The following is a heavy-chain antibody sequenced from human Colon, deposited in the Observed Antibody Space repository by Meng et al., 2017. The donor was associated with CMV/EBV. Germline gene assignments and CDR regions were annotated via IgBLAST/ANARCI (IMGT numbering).Heavy chain of an antibody. CDR1: GYSISSGYY. D-gene: IGHD6-13*01. J-gene: IGHJ6*02. Sequence: SETLSLTCTVSGYSISSGYYWSWIRQPPGKGLEWIGEINHSGSTNYNPSLKSRVTISVDTSKNQFSLKLSSVTAADTAVYYCATPQQLAPYGMDVWGQGTTVTVSS. CDR2: INHSGST. CDR3: ATPQQLAPYGMDV. V-gene: IGHV4-38-2*02.